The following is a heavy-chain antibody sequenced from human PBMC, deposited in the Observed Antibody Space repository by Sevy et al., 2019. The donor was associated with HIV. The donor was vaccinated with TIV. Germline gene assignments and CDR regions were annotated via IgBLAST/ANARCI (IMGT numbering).Heavy chain of an antibody. Sequence: GGSLRLSCAASGFTFSSYAMSWVRQAPGKGLECVSAISGSGGSTYYADSVKGRCTISRDNSKNTLYLQMNSLRAEDTAVYYCAKDRIAAAGQQYFDYWGQGTLVTVSS. CDR3: AKDRIAAAGQQYFDY. CDR1: GFTFSSYA. V-gene: IGHV3-23*01. J-gene: IGHJ4*02. D-gene: IGHD6-13*01. CDR2: ISGSGGST.